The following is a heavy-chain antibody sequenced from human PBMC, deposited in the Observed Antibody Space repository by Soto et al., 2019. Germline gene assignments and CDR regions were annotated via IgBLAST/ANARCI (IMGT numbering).Heavy chain of an antibody. V-gene: IGHV1-18*01. Sequence: GASVKVSCKASGYTFTSYGISWVRQAPGQGLEWMGWISAYNGNTNYAQKLQGRVTMTTDTSTSTAYMELRSLRSDDTAVYYCARYDSSSGYTTLVSWRHALLITVSS. CDR3: ARYDSSSGYTTLVS. CDR2: ISAYNGNT. D-gene: IGHD3-3*01. CDR1: GYTFTSYG. J-gene: IGHJ5*01.